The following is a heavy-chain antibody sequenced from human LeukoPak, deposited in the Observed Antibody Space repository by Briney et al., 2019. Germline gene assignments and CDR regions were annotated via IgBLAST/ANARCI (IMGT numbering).Heavy chain of an antibody. J-gene: IGHJ6*03. V-gene: IGHV1-18*01. D-gene: IGHD6-13*01. CDR3: ARGGNIAAAPIHYYYYYYMDV. Sequence: ASVKVSCKASGYTFTSYGISWVRQAPGQGLEWMGWISAYNGNTNYAQKLQGRVTMTTDTSTSTAYMELRSLRSDDTAVYYCARGGNIAAAPIHYYYYYYMDVWGKGTTVTVSS. CDR2: ISAYNGNT. CDR1: GYTFTSYG.